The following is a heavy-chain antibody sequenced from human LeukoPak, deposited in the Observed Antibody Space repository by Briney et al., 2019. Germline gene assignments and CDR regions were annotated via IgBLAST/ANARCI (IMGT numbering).Heavy chain of an antibody. CDR3: TRDKSGDLDY. CDR1: GFTVSSNY. V-gene: IGHV3-53*01. J-gene: IGHJ4*02. CDR2: IYSGGST. Sequence: GGSLRLSCAASGFTVSSNYMSWVRQAPGKGLEWVSVIYSGGSTYYADSVKGRFTISRDNSKNTLYLQMNSLRAEDTAVYYCTRDKSGDLDYWGQGTQVTVSS. D-gene: IGHD7-27*01.